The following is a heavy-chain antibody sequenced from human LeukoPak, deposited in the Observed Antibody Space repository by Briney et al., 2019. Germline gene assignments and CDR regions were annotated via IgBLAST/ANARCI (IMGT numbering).Heavy chain of an antibody. Sequence: SETLSPTCTVSGGSISGTYYWSWIRQPPGKGLEWIGYIYYTGTTDSNPSLKSRVTISLDTSKNQFSLNLSSVTAADTAVYYCARRWVYDKRAFDAWGQGTMVTVSS. D-gene: IGHD3-16*01. CDR1: GGSISGTYY. J-gene: IGHJ3*01. CDR3: ARRWVYDKRAFDA. V-gene: IGHV4-59*08. CDR2: IYYTGTT.